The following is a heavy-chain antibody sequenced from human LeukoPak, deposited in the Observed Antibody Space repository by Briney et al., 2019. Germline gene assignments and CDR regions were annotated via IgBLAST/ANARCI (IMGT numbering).Heavy chain of an antibody. V-gene: IGHV4-59*01. CDR1: GGSISSYY. J-gene: IGHJ6*02. CDR2: IYYSGST. CDR3: ARESVLRPYYYGMDV. Sequence: SETLSLTCTVSGGSISSYYWSWIRQPPGKGLEWIGYIYYSGSTNYNPSLKSRVTISVDTSKNQFSLKLSSVTAADTAVYYCARESVLRPYYYGMDVWGQGTTVTVSS. D-gene: IGHD5-12*01.